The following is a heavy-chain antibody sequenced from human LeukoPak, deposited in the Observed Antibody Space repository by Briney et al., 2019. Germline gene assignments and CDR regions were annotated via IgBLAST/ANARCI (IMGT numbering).Heavy chain of an antibody. CDR2: IIPIFGTA. J-gene: IGHJ6*03. CDR1: GYTFTSYG. V-gene: IGHV1-69*13. D-gene: IGHD3-3*01. Sequence: GASVKVSYKASGYTFTSYGISWVRQAPGQGLEWMGGIIPIFGTANYAQKFQGRVTITADESTSTAYMELSSLRSEDTAVYYCARGGSTIFDDYCYYMDVWGKGTTVIVSS. CDR3: ARGGSTIFDDYCYYMDV.